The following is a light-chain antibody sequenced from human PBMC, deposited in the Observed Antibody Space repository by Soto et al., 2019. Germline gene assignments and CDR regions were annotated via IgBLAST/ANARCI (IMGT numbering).Light chain of an antibody. CDR1: QSVSSSY. J-gene: IGKJ1*01. CDR3: QQYLITPWT. Sequence: EIVLTQSPGTLSLSPGERAPLSCRASQSVSSSYLAWYQQKPGQAPRLLIYDASSRATGIPDRFSGGGSGTDFTLTIGRLEPEDFAVYYCQQYLITPWTFGQGTKVDIK. V-gene: IGKV3-20*01. CDR2: DAS.